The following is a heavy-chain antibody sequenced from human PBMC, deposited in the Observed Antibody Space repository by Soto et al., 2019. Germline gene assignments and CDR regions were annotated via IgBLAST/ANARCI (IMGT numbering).Heavy chain of an antibody. J-gene: IGHJ3*02. D-gene: IGHD3-22*01. CDR3: ARDHSITMISMDAFDI. CDR2: IWYDGSNK. Sequence: QVQLVESGGGVVQPGRSLRLSCAASGFTFSSYGMHWVRQAPGKGLEWVAVIWYDGSNKYYADSVKGRFTISRDNSKNTLYLQMNSLRAEDTAVYYCARDHSITMISMDAFDIWGQGTMVTVSS. CDR1: GFTFSSYG. V-gene: IGHV3-33*01.